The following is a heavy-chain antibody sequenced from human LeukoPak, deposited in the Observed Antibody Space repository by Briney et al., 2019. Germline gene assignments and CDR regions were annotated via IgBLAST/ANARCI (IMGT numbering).Heavy chain of an antibody. V-gene: IGHV4-59*08. J-gene: IGHJ3*02. CDR3: ARNAIETYYDFWSGYYTPHDAFDI. Sequence: SETLSLTCTVSGGSISSYYWSWIRQPPGKGLERIGYIYYSGSTNYNPSLKSRVTISVDTSKNQFSLKLSSVTAADTAVYYCARNAIETYYDFWSGYYTPHDAFDIWGQGTMVTVSS. CDR2: IYYSGST. D-gene: IGHD3-3*01. CDR1: GGSISSYY.